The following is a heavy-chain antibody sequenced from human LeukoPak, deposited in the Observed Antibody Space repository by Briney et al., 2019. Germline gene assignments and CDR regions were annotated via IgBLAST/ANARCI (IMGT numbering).Heavy chain of an antibody. CDR2: IWYDGSNK. CDR1: GFTFSSYG. CDR3: ARESSSSTFDP. Sequence: PGGSLRLSCAASGFTFSSYGMHWVRQAPGKGLEWVAVIWYDGSNKYYADSVKGRFTISRDNSKNTLYLQMNSLRAEDMAVYYCARESSSSTFDPWGQGTLVTVSS. V-gene: IGHV3-33*01. J-gene: IGHJ5*02. D-gene: IGHD6-13*01.